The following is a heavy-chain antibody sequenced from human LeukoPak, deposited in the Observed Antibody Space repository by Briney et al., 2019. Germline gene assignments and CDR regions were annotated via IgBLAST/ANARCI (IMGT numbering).Heavy chain of an antibody. CDR2: ISGSGGST. V-gene: IGHV3-23*01. Sequence: GRTLRLSCAASVFTFSSYGMSWVRQAPGKGLEWVSAISGSGGSTYYADSVKGRFTISRDNSKNTLYLQMNSLRADDTAVYYCAKGGLVHRFDPWGQGTLVTVSS. CDR3: AKGGLVHRFDP. J-gene: IGHJ5*02. CDR1: VFTFSSYG.